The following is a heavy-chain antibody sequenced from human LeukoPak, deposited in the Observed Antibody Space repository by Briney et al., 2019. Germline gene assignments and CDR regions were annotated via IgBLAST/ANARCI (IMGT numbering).Heavy chain of an antibody. CDR1: GGSISSSSYY. J-gene: IGHJ3*02. CDR3: ARAPDAFDI. CDR2: IYYSGST. V-gene: IGHV4-39*01. Sequence: SETLSLTCTVSGGSISSSSYYWGWIRQPPGKGLEWIGSIYYSGSTYHNPSLKSRVTISVDTSKNQFSLKLSSVTAADTAVYYCARAPDAFDIWGQGTMVTVSS.